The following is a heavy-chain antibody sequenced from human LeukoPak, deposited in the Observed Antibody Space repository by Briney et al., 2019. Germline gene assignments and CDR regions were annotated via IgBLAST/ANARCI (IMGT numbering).Heavy chain of an antibody. Sequence: GGSLRLSCGASGFTFSSYEMNWVRQAPGKGLEWVSYISSSGSTIYYADSVKGRFTISRDNAKNSLYLQMNSLRAEDTAVYYCAGGVAVSVVPAPDYWGQGTLVTVSS. D-gene: IGHD2-2*01. CDR1: GFTFSSYE. CDR2: ISSSGSTI. V-gene: IGHV3-48*03. CDR3: AGGVAVSVVPAPDY. J-gene: IGHJ4*02.